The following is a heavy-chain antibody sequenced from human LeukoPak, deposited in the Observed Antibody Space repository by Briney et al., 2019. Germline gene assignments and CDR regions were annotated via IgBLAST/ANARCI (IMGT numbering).Heavy chain of an antibody. D-gene: IGHD3-22*01. Sequence: ASVKVSCKASGYTFTSYDINWVRQATVQGLEWMGWMNPNSGNTGYAQKFQGRVTMTRDTSISTAYMELSSLRSEDTAVYYCARGHLPTYYYDSSGSDNWFDPWGQGTLVTVSS. V-gene: IGHV1-8*01. J-gene: IGHJ5*02. CDR3: ARGHLPTYYYDSSGSDNWFDP. CDR2: MNPNSGNT. CDR1: GYTFTSYD.